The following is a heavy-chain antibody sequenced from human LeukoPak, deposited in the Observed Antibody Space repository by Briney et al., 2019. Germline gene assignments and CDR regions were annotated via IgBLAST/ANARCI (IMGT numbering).Heavy chain of an antibody. D-gene: IGHD4-17*01. V-gene: IGHV4-31*03. CDR3: ARVLTTVSTYYFDY. Sequence: PSETLSLTCTVSGGSISSGGYYWSWIRQHPGKGLEWIGYIYYSGSTYYNPSLKSRVTISVDTSKNQFSLKLSSVTAADTAVYYCARVLTTVSTYYFDYWGQGTLVTVSS. CDR1: GGSISSGGYY. CDR2: IYYSGST. J-gene: IGHJ4*02.